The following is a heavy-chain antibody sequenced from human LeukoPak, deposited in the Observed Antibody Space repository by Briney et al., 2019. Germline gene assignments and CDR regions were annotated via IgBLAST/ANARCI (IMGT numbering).Heavy chain of an antibody. CDR1: GFTLSRYW. CDR2: TSTAGSTT. CDR3: ARPPENTYTYTLDY. D-gene: IGHD3-16*01. Sequence: GGSLTHSCAASGFTLSRYWMQWVRPAPGKGLVWVSRTSTAGSTTDYADSVKGRFTISRDNPKDTLYLQMNSLRAEDTAVYFCARPPENTYTYTLDYWSQGSLVSLSS. V-gene: IGHV3-74*01. J-gene: IGHJ4*02.